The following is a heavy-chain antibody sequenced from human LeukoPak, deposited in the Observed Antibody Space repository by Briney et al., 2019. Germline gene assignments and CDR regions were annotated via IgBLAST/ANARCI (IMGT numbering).Heavy chain of an antibody. V-gene: IGHV4-34*01. Sequence: PSETLSLTCAVYGGSFSGYYWSWIRQPPGKGLEWIGEINHSGSTNYNPSLKSRVTISVDTSKNQFSLKLSSVTAADTAVYYCARSSMGYCSSTSCYTRYYYYYYMDVWGKGTTVTVSS. J-gene: IGHJ6*03. D-gene: IGHD2-2*02. CDR3: ARSSMGYCSSTSCYTRYYYYYYMDV. CDR1: GGSFSGYY. CDR2: INHSGST.